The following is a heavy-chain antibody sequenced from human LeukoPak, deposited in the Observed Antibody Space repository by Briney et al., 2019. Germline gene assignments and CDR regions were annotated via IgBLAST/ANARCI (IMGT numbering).Heavy chain of an antibody. CDR3: ARSIYYYDSTGRYYFDY. V-gene: IGHV4-31*03. D-gene: IGHD3-22*01. J-gene: IGHJ4*02. CDR1: GGSISSGGYY. CDR2: ISHSGST. Sequence: SETLSLTCTVSGGSISSGGYYWNWIRQHPQRGLEWIGYISHSGSTYYNPSLKSRVSISVATSKIQFSLRLSSVTAAATAVYYCARSIYYYDSTGRYYFDYWGQGTLGTVSS.